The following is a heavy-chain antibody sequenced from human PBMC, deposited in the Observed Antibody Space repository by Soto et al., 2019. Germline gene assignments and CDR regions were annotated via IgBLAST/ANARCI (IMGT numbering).Heavy chain of an antibody. V-gene: IGHV3-33*01. Sequence: QVQLVESGGGVVQPGRSLRLSCAASGFTFSSYGMHWVRQAPGKGLEWVAVIWYDGSNKYYADSVKGRFTISRDNSKNTLYLQMNSLRAEDTAVYYCARDITMIVVVTPGYWGQGTLVTVSS. J-gene: IGHJ4*02. CDR3: ARDITMIVVVTPGY. CDR2: IWYDGSNK. D-gene: IGHD3-22*01. CDR1: GFTFSSYG.